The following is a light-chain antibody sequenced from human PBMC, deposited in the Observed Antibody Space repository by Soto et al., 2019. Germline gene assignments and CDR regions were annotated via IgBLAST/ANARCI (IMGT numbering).Light chain of an antibody. CDR2: SNN. Sequence: QSVLTQPPSASGTPGQRVTISCSGSSSNIGSNTVNWYQQLPGTAPKLLIYSNNQQPSGVPDRFSGSKSGTSASLAISGLQSEDEADYYCAAWDDSLNVSFGGGTKVTVL. CDR1: SSNIGSNT. V-gene: IGLV1-44*01. J-gene: IGLJ2*01. CDR3: AAWDDSLNVS.